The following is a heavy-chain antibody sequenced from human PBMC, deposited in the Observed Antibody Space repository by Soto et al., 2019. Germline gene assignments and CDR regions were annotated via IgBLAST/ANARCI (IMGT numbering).Heavy chain of an antibody. D-gene: IGHD3-16*01. J-gene: IGHJ4*02. Sequence: QVQLRESGPGLVKPSETLSLTCSVSGASVNSGSYYWSWIRQPPGKGLEWIGYIYYTGRTDYNPSLKSRVTISVDTPKNRFSLELSSVTAADTAVYYCARDYDYFDYWGQGTLVTVSS. CDR2: IYYTGRT. CDR3: ARDYDYFDY. CDR1: GASVNSGSYY. V-gene: IGHV4-61*03.